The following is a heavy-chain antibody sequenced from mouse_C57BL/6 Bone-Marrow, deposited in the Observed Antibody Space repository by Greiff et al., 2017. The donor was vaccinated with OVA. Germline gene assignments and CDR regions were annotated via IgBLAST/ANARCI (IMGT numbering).Heavy chain of an antibody. Sequence: VQLQQSGAELARPGASVKLSCKASGYTFTSYGISWVKQRTGQGLEWIGEIYPRSGNTYYNEKFKGKATLTADKSSSSAYMELRSLTSEDSAVYFCATGEYDYSAWFAYWGQGTLVTVSA. CDR2: IYPRSGNT. J-gene: IGHJ3*01. V-gene: IGHV1-81*01. CDR1: GYTFTSYG. CDR3: ATGEYDYSAWFAY. D-gene: IGHD2-4*01.